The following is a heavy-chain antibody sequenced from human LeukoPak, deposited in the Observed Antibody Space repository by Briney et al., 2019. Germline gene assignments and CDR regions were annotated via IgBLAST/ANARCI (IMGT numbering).Heavy chain of an antibody. V-gene: IGHV4-59*08. CDR3: ARHGSSWYEKDYFDY. CDR2: IYYSGST. CDR1: GGSISSYY. J-gene: IGHJ4*02. Sequence: SETLSLTCTVSGGSISSYYWSWVRQPPGKGLEWIGYIYYSGSTNYNPSLKSRVTISVDTSKNQFSLKLSSVTAADTAVYYCARHGSSWYEKDYFDYWGQGTLVTVSS. D-gene: IGHD6-13*01.